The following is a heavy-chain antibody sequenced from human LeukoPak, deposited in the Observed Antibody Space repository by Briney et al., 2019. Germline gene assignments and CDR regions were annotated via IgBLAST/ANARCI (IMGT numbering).Heavy chain of an antibody. CDR1: GGSISNYF. Sequence: SETLSLTCAVSGGSISNYFWGWIRQSPGKGLEWIGSFYSGGSTYYNPSLKSRVTISVDTSKNQFSLKLSSVTAADTAVYYSASGFVVVVATSFHPNYYGIDVWGQGTTVTVSS. J-gene: IGHJ6*02. CDR2: FYSGGST. D-gene: IGHD2-15*01. CDR3: ASGFVVVVATSFHPNYYGIDV. V-gene: IGHV4-39*01.